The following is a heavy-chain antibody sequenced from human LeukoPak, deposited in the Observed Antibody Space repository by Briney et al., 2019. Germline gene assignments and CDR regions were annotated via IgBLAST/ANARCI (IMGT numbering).Heavy chain of an antibody. CDR2: INSDGSST. CDR1: GFTFSSYW. CDR3: ARENSVDTARYIDP. Sequence: PGGSLRLSCAASGFTFSSYWMHWVRQAPGKGLVWVLRINSDGSSTSYADSVKGRFTISRDNAKNTLYLQMNSLRAEDTAVYYCARENSVDTARYIDPWGQGTLVTVSS. J-gene: IGHJ5*02. V-gene: IGHV3-74*01. D-gene: IGHD5-18*01.